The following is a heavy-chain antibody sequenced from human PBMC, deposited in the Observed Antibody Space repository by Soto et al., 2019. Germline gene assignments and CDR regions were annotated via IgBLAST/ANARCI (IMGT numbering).Heavy chain of an antibody. J-gene: IGHJ5*02. CDR1: GYTFSNYG. D-gene: IGHD2-2*01. V-gene: IGHV1-18*01. CDR3: ARVVPGAEAWFGP. Sequence: ASVKVSCKTSGYTFSNYGITWVRQAPGQPLEWLGWISLYSDGTNYAQKFQGRVSMTTDTSTTTAYMELRGLRSDDTAVYYCARVVPGAEAWFGPWGQGTLVTVSS. CDR2: ISLYSDGT.